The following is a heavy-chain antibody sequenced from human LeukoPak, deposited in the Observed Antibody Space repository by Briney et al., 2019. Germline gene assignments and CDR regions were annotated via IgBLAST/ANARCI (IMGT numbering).Heavy chain of an antibody. V-gene: IGHV5-10-1*01. CDR3: ARQGGATPGY. CDR2: IDPSDSYT. D-gene: IGHD1-26*01. CDR1: GYSFTSYW. J-gene: IGHJ4*02. Sequence: GESLKISCKGSGYSFTSYWISWVRQMPGKGLEWMGRIDPSDSYTNYSPSFEGHVTISADRSTNTACLQWSSLKASDTAMYYCARQGGATPGYWGQGTLVTVSS.